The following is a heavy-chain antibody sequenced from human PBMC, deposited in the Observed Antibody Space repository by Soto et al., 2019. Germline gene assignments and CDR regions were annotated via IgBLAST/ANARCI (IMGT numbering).Heavy chain of an antibody. CDR2: ISPLKGRT. Sequence: QVQLVQSGPDLKRPGASLKVSCKASGYTFTSYGISWGRQAPGQGLEWMAWISPLKGRTQYSQKAQGRVTLSTDTSSNTAYMEMTTLRVDDTAVYYCAMDYGDRPAYVKHWGEGALVTVS. V-gene: IGHV1-18*04. D-gene: IGHD4-17*01. J-gene: IGHJ1*01. CDR1: GYTFTSYG. CDR3: AMDYGDRPAYVKH.